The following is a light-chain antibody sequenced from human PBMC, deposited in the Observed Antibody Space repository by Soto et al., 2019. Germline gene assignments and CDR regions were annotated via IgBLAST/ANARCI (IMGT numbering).Light chain of an antibody. CDR1: QSVSSSY. V-gene: IGKV3-20*01. J-gene: IGKJ2*01. CDR3: QQYGSSPPYT. Sequence: EIVLTQSPGTLSLSPGERATLSCRASQSVSSSYLAWYQQKPGQAPRLLIYGASSRATGIPERFSGSGYGTDFTLTISRLEPEDFAVYYCQQYGSSPPYTFGQGTMLEIK. CDR2: GAS.